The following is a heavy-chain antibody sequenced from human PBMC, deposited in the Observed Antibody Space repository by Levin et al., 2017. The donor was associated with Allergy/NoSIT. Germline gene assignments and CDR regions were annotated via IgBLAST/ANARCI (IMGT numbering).Heavy chain of an antibody. CDR2: LTPSCIST. D-gene: IGHD3-16*02. Sequence: LSCAASGFTFTSFWMTWVRQAPGPFLSFFSPLTPSCISTSSFSSFQGRFTISRDNAKNSVYLQMNSLRVDDTAVYYCAREEGWGYHYGMDVWGQGTTVTVSS. CDR3: AREEGWGYHYGMDV. J-gene: IGHJ6*02. V-gene: IGHV3-7*01. CDR1: GFTFTSFW.